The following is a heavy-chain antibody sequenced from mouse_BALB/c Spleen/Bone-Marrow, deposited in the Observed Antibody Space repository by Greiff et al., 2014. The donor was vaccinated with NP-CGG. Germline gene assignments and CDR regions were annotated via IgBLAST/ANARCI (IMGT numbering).Heavy chain of an antibody. CDR3: ARDTMDY. CDR2: IYPGNVNT. CDR1: GYTFTSYY. Sequence: QVQLQQSGPELVKPGASVRISCKASGYTFTSYYIHWVEQRPVQGLEWIGWIYPGNVNTKYNEKFKGKATLTADKSSSTAYMQLSSLTSEDSAVYFCARDTMDYWGQGTSVTVFS. J-gene: IGHJ4*01. V-gene: IGHV1S56*01.